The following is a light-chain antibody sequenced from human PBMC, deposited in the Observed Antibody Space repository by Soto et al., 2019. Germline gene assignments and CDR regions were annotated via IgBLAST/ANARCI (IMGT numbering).Light chain of an antibody. CDR2: DAS. CDR3: QQYDSYQWT. V-gene: IGKV1-5*01. J-gene: IGKJ1*01. Sequence: DIQMTQSPSTPFASVGDRVTITCRASQSVSSWLAWYQQKPGKSPKLLIYDASSLESGVPSRFSASGSGTEFTLTISSLQPDDFATYYCQQYDSYQWTFGQGTKV. CDR1: QSVSSW.